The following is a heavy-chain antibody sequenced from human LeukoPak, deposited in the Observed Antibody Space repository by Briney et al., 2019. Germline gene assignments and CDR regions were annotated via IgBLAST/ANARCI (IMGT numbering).Heavy chain of an antibody. CDR1: GYSISSGYY. D-gene: IGHD3-10*01. J-gene: IGHJ4*02. CDR2: IYHSGST. V-gene: IGHV4-38-2*02. CDR3: AREMVRGIYM. Sequence: SETLSLTCTVSGYSISSGYYWGWIRQPPGKGLEWIGSIYHSGSTYYNPSLKSRVTISVDTSKNQFSLKLSSVTAADTAVYYCAREMVRGIYMWGQGTLVTVSS.